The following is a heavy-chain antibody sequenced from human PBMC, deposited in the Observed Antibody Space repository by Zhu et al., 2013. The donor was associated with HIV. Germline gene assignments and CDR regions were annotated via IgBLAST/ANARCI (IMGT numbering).Heavy chain of an antibody. J-gene: IGHJ4*02. V-gene: IGHV1-8*01. CDR2: MNPNSGNT. D-gene: IGHD5-12*01. CDR1: GYTFTSYD. Sequence: QVQLVQSGAEVKKPGASVKVSCKASGYTFTSYDINWVRQATGQGLEWMGWMNPNSGNTGYAQKFQGRVTMTTDTSTSTAYMELRSLRSDDTAVYYCARDLKMWLESLGYWGQGTLVTVSS. CDR3: ARDLKMWLESLGY.